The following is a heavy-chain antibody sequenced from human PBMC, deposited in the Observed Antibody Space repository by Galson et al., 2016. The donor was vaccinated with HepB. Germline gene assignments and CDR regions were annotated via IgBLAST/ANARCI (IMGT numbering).Heavy chain of an antibody. CDR1: GFTFSSYA. CDR2: ISASGVGT. J-gene: IGHJ4*02. D-gene: IGHD2-21*02. V-gene: IGHV3-23*01. CDR3: AKRRGAGGDFEF. Sequence: SLRLSCAASGFTFSSYAMGWVRQAPGKGLEWVAAISASGVGTNYADSVTGRFTISTDNSQNIMYLQMNSPRAEDTAIFYCAKRRGAGGDFEFWGPGTQVTVSS.